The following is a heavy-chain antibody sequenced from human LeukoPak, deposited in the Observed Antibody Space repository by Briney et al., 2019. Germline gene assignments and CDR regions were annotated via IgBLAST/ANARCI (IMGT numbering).Heavy chain of an antibody. V-gene: IGHV5-51*01. CDR1: GYSFTSYW. Sequence: GESLKISCKGSGYSFTSYWIGWVRQMPGKGLEWMGIIYPGDSDTRYSPSFQGQVTISADKSISTAYLQWSSLKASDTAMYYCARLEVEWRRVQEYYFDYWGQGTLVTVSS. CDR3: ARLEVEWRRVQEYYFDY. CDR2: IYPGDSDT. J-gene: IGHJ4*02. D-gene: IGHD5-12*01.